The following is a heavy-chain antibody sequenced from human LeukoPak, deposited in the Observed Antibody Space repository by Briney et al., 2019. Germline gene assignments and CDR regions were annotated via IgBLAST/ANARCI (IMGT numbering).Heavy chain of an antibody. CDR3: ARGMITFGGVILLALDY. J-gene: IGHJ4*02. Sequence: TSETLSLTCAVYGGSFSGYYWSWIRQPPGKGLEWIGEINHSGSTNYNPSLKSRVTISVDTSRNQFSLKLSSVTAADTAVYYCARGMITFGGVILLALDYWGQGILVTVSS. CDR2: INHSGST. V-gene: IGHV4-34*01. CDR1: GGSFSGYY. D-gene: IGHD3-16*02.